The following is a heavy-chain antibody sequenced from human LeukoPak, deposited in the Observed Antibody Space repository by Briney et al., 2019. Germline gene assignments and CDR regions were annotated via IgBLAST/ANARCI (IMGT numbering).Heavy chain of an antibody. CDR2: INPSGGST. V-gene: IGHV1-46*01. CDR3: ARDGRFSYGDYVGPASSWFDP. D-gene: IGHD4-17*01. J-gene: IGHJ5*02. CDR1: GYTFTNYY. Sequence: GASVKVSCKASGYTFTNYYMHWVRQAPGQGLEWMGIINPSGGSTSYAQKFQGRVTMTRDTSTSTVYMELSSLRSEDTAVYYCARDGRFSYGDYVGPASSWFDPWGQGTLVTVSS.